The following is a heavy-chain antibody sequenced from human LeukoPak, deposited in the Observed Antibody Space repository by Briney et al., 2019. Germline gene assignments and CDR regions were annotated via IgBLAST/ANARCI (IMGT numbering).Heavy chain of an antibody. CDR1: GFTFSSYA. CDR3: AKDRLRYYYDSSGMEYYFDY. CDR2: ISGSGGST. V-gene: IGHV3-23*01. J-gene: IGHJ4*02. Sequence: AGGSLRLSCAASGFTFSSYAMSWVRQAPGKGLEWVSAISGSGGSTYYADSVKGRFTISRDNSKNTLYLQMNSLRAEDTAVYYCAKDRLRYYYDSSGMEYYFDYWGQGTLVTVSS. D-gene: IGHD3-22*01.